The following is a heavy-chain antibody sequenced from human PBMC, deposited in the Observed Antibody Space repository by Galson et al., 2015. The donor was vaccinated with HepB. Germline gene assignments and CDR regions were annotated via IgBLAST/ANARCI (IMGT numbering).Heavy chain of an antibody. J-gene: IGHJ4*02. CDR2: ISTSSNYI. Sequence: SLRLSCAASGFTFSGYSMNWVRQAPGKGLQWVSSISTSSNYIYYADSVRGRFTISRDNAKNSLYLQMNSLRAEDTAVYYCASDYRSTTSCYQYTFDYWGQGTLVTVSS. V-gene: IGHV3-21*01. D-gene: IGHD2-2*01. CDR1: GFTFSGYS. CDR3: ASDYRSTTSCYQYTFDY.